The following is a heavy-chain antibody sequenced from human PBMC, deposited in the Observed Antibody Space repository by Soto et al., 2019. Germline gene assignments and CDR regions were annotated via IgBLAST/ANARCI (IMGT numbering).Heavy chain of an antibody. CDR1: GFTFSSYA. D-gene: IGHD1-1*01. Sequence: GGSLRLSCAASGFTFSSYAMHWVRQAPGKGLEWVAVISYDGSNKYYADSVKGRFTISRDNSKNTLYLQMNSLRAEDTAVYYCVKSRRDPYYYYYYGMDVWGQGTTVTVSS. J-gene: IGHJ6*02. V-gene: IGHV3-30-3*01. CDR3: VKSRRDPYYYYYYGMDV. CDR2: ISYDGSNK.